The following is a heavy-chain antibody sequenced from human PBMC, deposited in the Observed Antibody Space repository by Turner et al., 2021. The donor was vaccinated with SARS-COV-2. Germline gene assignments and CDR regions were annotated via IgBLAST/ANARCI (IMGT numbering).Heavy chain of an antibody. J-gene: IGHJ5*02. V-gene: IGHV3-7*03. CDR1: VFTFSRYW. D-gene: IGHD3-22*01. CDR3: ARDRFYHDSSGYFITWFDP. CDR2: IMQDESEK. Sequence: EVQLVEAGGGSVQPVRPLRPACAASVFTFSRYWMSWVRQAPGKGLEWLANIMQDESEKYYLDSAKSRLITTRDNDKNSLYLQMNSLRADDTAVYYCARDRFYHDSSGYFITWFDPWGQGTLVTVSS.